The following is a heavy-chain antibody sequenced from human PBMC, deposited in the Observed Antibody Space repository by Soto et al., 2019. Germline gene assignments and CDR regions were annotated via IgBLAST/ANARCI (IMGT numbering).Heavy chain of an antibody. CDR2: ISGGSSYT. CDR3: AKTRVADSGYDFDH. CDR1: GFSFGDSY. J-gene: IGHJ4*02. D-gene: IGHD3-10*01. Sequence: QVQLVESGGGLVKPGGSLRLSCAASGFSFGDSYMSWIRQSAGKGLEWLSYISGGSSYTKYAESVKGRFTISRDNARRSLFLQVNALRADDTGIYYCAKTRVADSGYDFDHWGQGTMVTVSS. V-gene: IGHV3-11*05.